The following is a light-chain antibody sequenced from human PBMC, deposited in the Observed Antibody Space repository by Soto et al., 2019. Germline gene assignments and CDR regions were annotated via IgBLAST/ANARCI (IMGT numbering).Light chain of an antibody. CDR2: GAS. CDR3: HQRQRWPRT. Sequence: EIVLTQSPGTLSLSPGERATLSCRASQSVSSSYLAWYQQKPGQGPRLLIYGASTRATGIPARFSGSGSGTDFTLTITRLEPEDFAFYYCHQRQRWPRTFGQGTKVDIK. V-gene: IGKV3-20*01. CDR1: QSVSSSY. J-gene: IGKJ1*01.